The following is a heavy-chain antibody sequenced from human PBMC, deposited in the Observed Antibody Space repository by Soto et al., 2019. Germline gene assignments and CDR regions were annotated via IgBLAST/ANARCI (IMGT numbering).Heavy chain of an antibody. V-gene: IGHV1-3*01. D-gene: IGHD3-22*01. CDR1: GYTFTSYA. J-gene: IGHJ4*02. CDR2: INAGNGNT. Sequence: GASVKVSCKASGYTFTSYAMHWVRQAPGQRLEWMGWINAGNGNTKYSRKFQGRVTITRDTSASTAYMELSSLRSEDTAVYYCARSIVVVTSFDYWGQGTLVTVSS. CDR3: ARSIVVVTSFDY.